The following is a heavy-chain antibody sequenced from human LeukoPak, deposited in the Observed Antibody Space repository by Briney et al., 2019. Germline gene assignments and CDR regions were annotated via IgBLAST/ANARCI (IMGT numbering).Heavy chain of an antibody. J-gene: IGHJ4*02. CDR2: IYYSGRT. CDR1: GGSXRGYY. D-gene: IGHD1-26*01. V-gene: IGHV4-59*12. Sequence: XXXTXXVYGGSXRGYYWSWIRQPPGKGLEWIGYIYYSGRTNYNPSLKSRVTISVDTSKNQFSLQLNSVTPEDTAVYYCARENIVGATDLYFDYWGQGTLVTVSS. CDR3: ARENIVGATDLYFDY.